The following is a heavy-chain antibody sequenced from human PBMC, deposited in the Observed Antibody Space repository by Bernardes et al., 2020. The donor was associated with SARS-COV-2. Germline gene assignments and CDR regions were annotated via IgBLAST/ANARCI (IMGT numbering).Heavy chain of an antibody. D-gene: IGHD6-19*01. J-gene: IGHJ5*02. CDR2: ISAYNGYT. V-gene: IGHV1-18*01. Sequence: ASVKVSCKTSGYSFTAYVIIWVRQAPGQGLESMGWISAYNGYTNYVQKFQGRVTMTRNTSISTAYMELSSLRSEDTAVYYCARGPIGVAGTRVFDWFDPWGQGTLVTVSS. CDR3: ARGPIGVAGTRVFDWFDP. CDR1: GYSFTAYV.